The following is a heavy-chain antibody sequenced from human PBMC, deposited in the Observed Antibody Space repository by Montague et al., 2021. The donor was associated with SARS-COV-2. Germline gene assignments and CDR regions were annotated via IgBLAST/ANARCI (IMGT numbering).Heavy chain of an antibody. D-gene: IGHD3-3*01. J-gene: IGHJ6*02. V-gene: IGHV4-39*01. CDR3: ARQPTRGITIFGVVTDYGMDV. CDR2: IYYSGST. CDR1: GGSISSSSYY. Sequence: SETLSLTCTVSGGSISSSSYYWGWIRQPPGKGLEWIGYIYYSGSTYYNPSLKSRATISVDTSKNQFSLKLSSVTAADTAVYYCARQPTRGITIFGVVTDYGMDVWGQGTTVTVSS.